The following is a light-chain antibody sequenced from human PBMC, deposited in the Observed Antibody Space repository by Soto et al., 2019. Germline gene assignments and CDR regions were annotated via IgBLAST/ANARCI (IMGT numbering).Light chain of an antibody. CDR1: SSNIGSNA. V-gene: IGLV1-44*01. CDR3: AAWNDSPYLWV. J-gene: IGLJ3*02. CDR2: RDS. Sequence: QPVLTQPPSASGTPGQRVSISCSGSSSNIGSNAVHWYQQFPGTAPRLLIYRDSQRPSGVPDRFSGSKSGTSASLVISGLQSEDEADYYCAAWNDSPYLWVFGGGTQLTVL.